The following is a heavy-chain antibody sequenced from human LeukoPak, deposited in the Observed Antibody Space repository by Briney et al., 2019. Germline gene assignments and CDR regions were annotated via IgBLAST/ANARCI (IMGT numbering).Heavy chain of an antibody. CDR1: GYTFSSYG. J-gene: IGHJ4*02. Sequence: ASVKVSCKASGYTFSSYGISWVRPAPGQGLDWMGWISTNNGNTNCAHTLQGRVTMTTDTSTSTAYMELRSLRSDDTAVYYCSRRGYYYDTSGYYCFDYWGQGTLVTVSS. V-gene: IGHV1-18*01. CDR3: SRRGYYYDTSGYYCFDY. CDR2: ISTNNGNT. D-gene: IGHD3-22*01.